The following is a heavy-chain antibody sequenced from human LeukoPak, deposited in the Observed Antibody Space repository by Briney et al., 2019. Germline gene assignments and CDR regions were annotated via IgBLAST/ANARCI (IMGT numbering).Heavy chain of an antibody. D-gene: IGHD1-26*01. Sequence: ASVKVSCRASGYTFTSYAIHWVRQAPGQRLEWMGWISAGNGNTKYSQNFQGRVTFISDTSATTAFMELSSLRSEDAAVYYCARDSGSGNNDYWGQGTLATVSS. CDR1: GYTFTSYA. CDR2: ISAGNGNT. CDR3: ARDSGSGNNDY. J-gene: IGHJ4*02. V-gene: IGHV1-3*01.